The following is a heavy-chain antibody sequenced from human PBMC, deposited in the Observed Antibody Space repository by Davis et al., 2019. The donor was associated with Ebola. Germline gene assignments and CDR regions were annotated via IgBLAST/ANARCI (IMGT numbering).Heavy chain of an antibody. V-gene: IGHV3-73*01. Sequence: GESLKISCAASGFTFSGSAMHWVRQASGKGLEWVGRIRSKANSYATAYAASVKGRLTISRDDSKNTAYLQMNSLRAEDTAVYYCAKDAAREVISNWFDPWGQGTLVTVSS. CDR1: GFTFSGSA. CDR2: IRSKANSYAT. J-gene: IGHJ5*02. CDR3: AKDAAREVISNWFDP. D-gene: IGHD2-21*01.